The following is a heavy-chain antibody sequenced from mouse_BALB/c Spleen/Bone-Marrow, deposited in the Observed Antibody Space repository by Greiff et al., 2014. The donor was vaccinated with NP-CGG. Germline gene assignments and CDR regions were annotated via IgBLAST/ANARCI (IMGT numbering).Heavy chain of an antibody. J-gene: IGHJ2*01. V-gene: IGHV2-6-5*01. Sequence: QVQLKESGPGLVAPSQSLSITRTVSGFSLTDYGVSWIRQPPGKGLEWLGVIWGGGITYYNSTLKSRLSISKDSSKSQVFLKMNSLQTDDTAMYYCAKHDTTVVVDYWGQGTTLTVSS. CDR2: IWGGGIT. D-gene: IGHD1-1*01. CDR1: GFSLTDYG. CDR3: AKHDTTVVVDY.